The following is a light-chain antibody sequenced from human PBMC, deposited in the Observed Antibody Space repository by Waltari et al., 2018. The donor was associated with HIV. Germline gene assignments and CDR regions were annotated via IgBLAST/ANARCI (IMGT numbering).Light chain of an antibody. CDR2: VDT. Sequence: SYELTQPPSVSVSPGQTASITCSGDKFAEKYPYWYQQKPGQSPVLVIYVDTKRPSGIPERFSGSNSGNTATLTISGTQAMDEADYYCQAWDSNTGVFGGGTKLTVL. CDR1: KFAEKY. CDR3: QAWDSNTGV. V-gene: IGLV3-1*01. J-gene: IGLJ2*01.